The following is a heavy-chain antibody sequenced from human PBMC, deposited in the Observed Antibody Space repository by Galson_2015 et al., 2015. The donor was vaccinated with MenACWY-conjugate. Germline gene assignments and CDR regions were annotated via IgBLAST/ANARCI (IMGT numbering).Heavy chain of an antibody. J-gene: IGHJ4*02. V-gene: IGHV4-31*03. CDR3: TRLLQTYSGYAQYYFAY. D-gene: IGHD5-12*01. CDR2: IYYSGST. Sequence: TLSLTCTVSSGSIQIGAHYWSWIRQHPGKDLEWIEDIYYSGSTYYNPYLKSRVPISVDTSKNQFSLKLSSVTAADTAVYYCTRLLQTYSGYAQYYFAYWGQGTLVTVSS. CDR1: SGSIQIGAHY.